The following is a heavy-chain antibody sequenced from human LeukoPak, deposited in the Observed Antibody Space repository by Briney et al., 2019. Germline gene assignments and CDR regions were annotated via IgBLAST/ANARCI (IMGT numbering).Heavy chain of an antibody. V-gene: IGHV3-30*04. CDR3: ARVQGQPYYFDY. J-gene: IGHJ4*02. Sequence: PGGSLRLSCAASGFTFSSYAMHWVRQAPGKGLEWVAVISYDGSNKYYADSVKGRFTISRDNSKNTLYLRMNSLRAEDTAVYYCARVQGQPYYFDYWGQGTLVTVSS. CDR2: ISYDGSNK. D-gene: IGHD4-11*01. CDR1: GFTFSSYA.